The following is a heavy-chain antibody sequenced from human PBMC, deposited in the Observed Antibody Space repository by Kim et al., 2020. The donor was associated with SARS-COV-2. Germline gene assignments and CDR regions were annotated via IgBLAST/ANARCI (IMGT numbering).Heavy chain of an antibody. V-gene: IGHV4-4*07. J-gene: IGHJ4*02. CDR1: GASFSSHY. D-gene: IGHD3-10*01. CDR3: VRDEDNYGSGLIRDY. Sequence: SETLSLTCTVSGASFSSHYWSWIRQPAGKGLEWIGRIYAIGDNNNNPAFKSRLTMSIDTSKNQFSLRLTSVPAGDTAMYYCVRDEDNYGSGLIRDYWGQG. CDR2: IYAIGDN.